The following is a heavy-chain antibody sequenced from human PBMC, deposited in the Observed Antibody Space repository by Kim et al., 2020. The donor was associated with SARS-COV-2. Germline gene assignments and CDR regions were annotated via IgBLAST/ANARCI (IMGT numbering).Heavy chain of an antibody. CDR3: ARGSVELRRARYYYYYMDV. CDR1: GGSFSGYY. CDR2: INHSGST. D-gene: IGHD1-7*01. V-gene: IGHV4-34*01. J-gene: IGHJ6*03. Sequence: SETLSLTCAVYGGSFSGYYWSWIRQPPGKGLEWIGEINHSGSTNYNPSLKSRVTISVDTSKNQFSLKLSSVTAADTAVCYCARGSVELRRARYYYYYMDVWGKGTTVTVSS.